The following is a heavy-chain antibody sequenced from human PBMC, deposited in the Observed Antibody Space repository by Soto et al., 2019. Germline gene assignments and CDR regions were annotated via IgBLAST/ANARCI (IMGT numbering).Heavy chain of an antibody. D-gene: IGHD3-10*01. V-gene: IGHV4-59*01. J-gene: IGHJ6*02. CDR2: IDYSGTT. Sequence: QVRLQESGPGLVKPSETLSLTCTVSGASSSLNYWNWVRQSPGKGLEWIGYIDYSGTTKYNPSLMSRATMSVDTSKDQFSLKLYSVTAADTAVYYCAREGLARGASDFGMDVWGQGTTVIVSS. CDR1: GASSSLNY. CDR3: AREGLARGASDFGMDV.